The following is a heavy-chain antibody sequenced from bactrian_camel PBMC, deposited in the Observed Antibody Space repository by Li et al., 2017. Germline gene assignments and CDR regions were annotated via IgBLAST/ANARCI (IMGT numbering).Heavy chain of an antibody. V-gene: IGHV3S55*01. CDR2: LGAVGAYGSR. D-gene: IGHD4*01. CDR1: RFTYNTYC. J-gene: IGHJ4*01. Sequence: HVQLVESGGGSVQAGASLTLVCQASRFTYNTYCMGWFRQAPGTEREEVATLGAVGAYGSRNYADAAKGRFTIDRVTTKNTVYLQMGSLRPEDTAMYYRVASFLFCYQSDYDRGRGRADYNFKGPGTQVTVS.